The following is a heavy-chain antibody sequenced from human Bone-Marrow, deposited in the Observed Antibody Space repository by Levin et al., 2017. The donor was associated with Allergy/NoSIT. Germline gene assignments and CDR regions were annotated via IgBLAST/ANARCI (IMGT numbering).Heavy chain of an antibody. V-gene: IGHV1-2*06. D-gene: IGHD3/OR15-3a*01. J-gene: IGHJ4*02. Sequence: GESLKISCQTSGYPFTDYYVHWVRQAPGQGLEWMGRVSPRGGSVYAPRFLGRVTMTSDTSISTAYLDLAGLRSDDTALYHCVTIEGGTGTFWGQGTLVTVSS. CDR2: VSPRGGS. CDR1: GYPFTDYY. CDR3: VTIEGGTGTF.